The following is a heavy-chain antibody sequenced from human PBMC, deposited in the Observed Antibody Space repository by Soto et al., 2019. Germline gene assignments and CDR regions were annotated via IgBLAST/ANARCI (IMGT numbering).Heavy chain of an antibody. J-gene: IGHJ4*02. CDR3: ARDLTDYNYEYKFGF. CDR2: ISFEGSNK. CDR1: GFTFSDFG. V-gene: IGHV3-30*03. D-gene: IGHD4-4*01. Sequence: GSLRLSCAASGFTFSDFGMHWVRQSPGKGLEWVAVISFEGSNKYFAESVKGRFTISRDDSKNTVYLQMNSLRPEDTAVYFCARDLTDYNYEYKFGFWGQGTLVTVSS.